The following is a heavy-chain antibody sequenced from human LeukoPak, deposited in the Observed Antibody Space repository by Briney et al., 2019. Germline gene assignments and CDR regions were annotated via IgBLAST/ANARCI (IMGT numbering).Heavy chain of an antibody. CDR1: GFTFSSYG. CDR2: IWYDGSNK. J-gene: IGHJ6*02. V-gene: IGHV3-33*01. Sequence: PGGSLRLSCAASGFTFSSYGMHWVRQAPGKGLEGVAVIWYDGSNKYYADSVKGRFTISRDNSKNTLYLQMNSLRAEDTAVYYCARGGTYYYYGMDVWGQGTTVTVSS. CDR3: ARGGTYYYYGMDV.